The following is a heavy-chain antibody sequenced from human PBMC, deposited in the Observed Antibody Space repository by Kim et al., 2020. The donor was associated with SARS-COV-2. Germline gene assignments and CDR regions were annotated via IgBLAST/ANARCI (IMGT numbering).Heavy chain of an antibody. V-gene: IGHV3-21*01. J-gene: IGHJ3*02. D-gene: IGHD3-16*01. CDR3: ARETFGLGNAFDI. Sequence: YADSVKGRFTISRDNAKNSLYLQMNSLRAEDTAVYYCARETFGLGNAFDIWGQGTMVTVSS.